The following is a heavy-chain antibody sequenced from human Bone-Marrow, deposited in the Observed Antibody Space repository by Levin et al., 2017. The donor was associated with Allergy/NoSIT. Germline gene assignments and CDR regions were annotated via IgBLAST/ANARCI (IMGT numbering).Heavy chain of an antibody. J-gene: IGHJ6*02. CDR2: IIPIFGTA. Sequence: KISCKASGGTFSSYAISWVRQAPGQGLEWMGGIIPIFGTANYAQKFQGRVTITADESTSTAYMELSSLRSEDTAVYYCASSGYDPTNYYYYGMDVWGQGTTVTVSS. CDR3: ASSGYDPTNYYYYGMDV. CDR1: GGTFSSYA. V-gene: IGHV1-69*01. D-gene: IGHD5-12*01.